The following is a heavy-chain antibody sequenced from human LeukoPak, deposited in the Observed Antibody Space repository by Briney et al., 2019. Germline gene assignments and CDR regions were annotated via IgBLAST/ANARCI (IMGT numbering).Heavy chain of an antibody. CDR2: INAGNGNT. CDR3: ARVLWFGELDEGAFDI. Sequence: ASVKVSCKASGYTFTGYYMHWVRQAPGQGLEWMGWINAGNGNTKYSQKFQGRVTITRDTSASTAYMELSSLRSEDTAVYYCARVLWFGELDEGAFDIWGQGTMVTVSS. J-gene: IGHJ3*02. V-gene: IGHV1-3*01. D-gene: IGHD3-10*01. CDR1: GYTFTGYY.